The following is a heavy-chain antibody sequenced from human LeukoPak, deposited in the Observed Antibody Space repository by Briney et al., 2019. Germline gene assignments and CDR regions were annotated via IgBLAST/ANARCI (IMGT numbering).Heavy chain of an antibody. CDR1: GGSMSPYY. CDR2: IFYTGGT. J-gene: IGHJ4*02. Sequence: SETLSLTCTVSGGSMSPYYWSWMRQLPGKGPEYVGYIFYTGGTNYNPSLKRRVTVSLDTSKNQFSLKLSSVTATDTAVYYCARLGFCRGDNCLDDYWGQGTLVTVSS. D-gene: IGHD2-15*01. V-gene: IGHV4-59*08. CDR3: ARLGFCRGDNCLDDY.